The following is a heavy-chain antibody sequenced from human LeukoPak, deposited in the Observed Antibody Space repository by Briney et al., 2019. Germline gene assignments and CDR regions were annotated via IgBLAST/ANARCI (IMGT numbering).Heavy chain of an antibody. CDR1: GYSISSGFY. Sequence: SETLSLTCSVSGYSISSGFYWGWIRQPPRKGLEWIGSIYHSGSTYYSPSLKSRVTISIDTSKNQFSLKLSSVTAADTAVYYCARTHSGWYFDYWGQGTLVTVSS. D-gene: IGHD6-19*01. CDR2: IYHSGST. J-gene: IGHJ4*02. V-gene: IGHV4-38-2*01. CDR3: ARTHSGWYFDY.